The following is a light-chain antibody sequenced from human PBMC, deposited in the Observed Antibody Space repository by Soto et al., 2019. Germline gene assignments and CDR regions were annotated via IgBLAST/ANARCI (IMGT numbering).Light chain of an antibody. V-gene: IGLV2-14*01. CDR1: SSDVGGYNY. CDR2: EVS. CDR3: SSYTSSSTYVV. Sequence: QSVLTQPASVSGSPGQSITISCTGTSSDVGGYNYVSWYQHHPGKAPKLMIYEVSNRPSGVSNRFSGSKSGNTASLTISGLQAGDEAGYYCSSYTSSSTYVVFGGGTKVTVL. J-gene: IGLJ2*01.